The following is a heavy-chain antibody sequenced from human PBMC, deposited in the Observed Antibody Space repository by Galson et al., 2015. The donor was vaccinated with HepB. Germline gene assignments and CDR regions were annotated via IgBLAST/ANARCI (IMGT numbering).Heavy chain of an antibody. D-gene: IGHD6-19*01. Sequence: SLRLSCAASGFTCRCSRLCWGHQAPGEGPELVADIKEGGGEKYDVDSVKGRFTISRDNAKTSLYRRMNSLRAEGTAVYYCANLVRRSSWCYWGQGPLVTVSS. V-gene: IGHV3-7*03. CDR2: IKEGGGEK. CDR3: ANLVRRSSWCY. J-gene: IGHJ4*02. CDR1: GFTCRCSR.